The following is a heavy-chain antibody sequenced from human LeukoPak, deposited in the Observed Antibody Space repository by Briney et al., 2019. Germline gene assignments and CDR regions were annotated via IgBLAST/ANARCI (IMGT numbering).Heavy chain of an antibody. V-gene: IGHV4-34*01. CDR1: GGSFSGYY. J-gene: IGHJ4*02. CDR2: INHSGST. D-gene: IGHD2-2*02. CDR3: ARTSSSTSCYTY. Sequence: SETLSLTCAVYGGSFSGYYWSWIRQPPGEGLEWIGEINHSGSTNYNPSLKSRVTISVDTSKNQFSLKLSSVTAADTAVYYCARTSSSTSCYTYWGQGTLVTVSS.